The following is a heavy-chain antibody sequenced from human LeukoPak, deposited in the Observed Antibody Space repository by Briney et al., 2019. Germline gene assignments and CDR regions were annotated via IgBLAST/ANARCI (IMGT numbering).Heavy chain of an antibody. V-gene: IGHV3-23*01. CDR3: AKSGGYTSGWYPH. CDR1: GFTFNDYA. J-gene: IGHJ4*02. D-gene: IGHD6-19*01. CDR2: ISGDGGTT. Sequence: PGGSLRLSCAASGFTFNDYAMYWVRQAPGKGLEWVCVISGDGGTTYYADSVKGRFTISRDNSKNTLYLQMNSLTAEDTAVYYCAKSGGYTSGWYPHWGQGTLVTVSS.